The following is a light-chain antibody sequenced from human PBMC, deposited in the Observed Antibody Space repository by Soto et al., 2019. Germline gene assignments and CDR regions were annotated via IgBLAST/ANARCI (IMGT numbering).Light chain of an antibody. CDR3: STWDVSLNGWV. V-gene: IGLV2-14*02. J-gene: IGLJ3*02. CDR1: SGDVGNYNL. CDR2: EDD. Sequence: QSVLTQPASVSGSPGQSITISCTGVSGDVGNYNLVSWYQQHPAKAPKLIIYEDDKRPSGVPDRFSGSKSGTTASLAISGVQSEDEADYYCSTWDVSLNGWVFGGGTKL.